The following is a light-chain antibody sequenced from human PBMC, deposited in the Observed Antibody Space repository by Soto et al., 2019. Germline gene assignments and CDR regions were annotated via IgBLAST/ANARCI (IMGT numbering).Light chain of an antibody. Sequence: DIQMTQSPSSVSASVGDRVTITCRASQGISSWLDWYQQKPGKAPKLLIYAASSLQSGVPSRFSGSGSGTDFTLTISSLQPEDFATYYCQQANSFPLSFGGGTKV. CDR1: QGISSW. CDR3: QQANSFPLS. J-gene: IGKJ4*01. V-gene: IGKV1-12*01. CDR2: AAS.